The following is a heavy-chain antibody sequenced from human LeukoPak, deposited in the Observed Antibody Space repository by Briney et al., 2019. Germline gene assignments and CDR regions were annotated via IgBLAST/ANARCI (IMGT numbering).Heavy chain of an antibody. CDR3: ARSSMVRGVKGNFFDY. Sequence: GGSPRLSCAASGFTFSSYAMHWVRQAPGKGLEWVAVISYDGSNKYYADSVKGRFTISRDNSKNTLYLQMNSLRAEDTAVYYCARSSMVRGVKGNFFDYWGQGTLVTVSS. J-gene: IGHJ4*02. V-gene: IGHV3-30-3*01. CDR2: ISYDGSNK. D-gene: IGHD3-10*01. CDR1: GFTFSSYA.